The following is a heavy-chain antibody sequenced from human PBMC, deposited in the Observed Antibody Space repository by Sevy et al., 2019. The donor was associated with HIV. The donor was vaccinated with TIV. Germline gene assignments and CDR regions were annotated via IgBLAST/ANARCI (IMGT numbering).Heavy chain of an antibody. D-gene: IGHD6-19*01. CDR3: AKDQDVAVADDYYGMDV. CDR2: ISYAGSHK. J-gene: IGHJ6*02. V-gene: IGHV3-30*18. CDR1: GFTFGSYG. Sequence: GGSLRLSCAASGFTFGSYGMHWVRQAPGKGLEWVAVISYAGSHKYYADSVKGRFTISRDNSKNTLYLQMNSLRAEDTAVYYCAKDQDVAVADDYYGMDVWGQGTTVTVSS.